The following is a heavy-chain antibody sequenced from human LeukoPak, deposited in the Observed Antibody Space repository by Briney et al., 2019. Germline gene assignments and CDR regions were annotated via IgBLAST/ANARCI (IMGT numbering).Heavy chain of an antibody. Sequence: PSETLSLTCTVSGGSISGYYWAWIRQPPGQGLEWIAYIHSNGYTNYNHSLRSRVTISVDPPKNQFSLTVTPVTAADTAIYYCAQRQGPMSGTYDYFDPWGQGALVTVSS. V-gene: IGHV4-4*09. CDR3: AQRQGPMSGTYDYFDP. CDR1: GGSISGYY. CDR2: IHSNGYT. J-gene: IGHJ5*02. D-gene: IGHD1-26*01.